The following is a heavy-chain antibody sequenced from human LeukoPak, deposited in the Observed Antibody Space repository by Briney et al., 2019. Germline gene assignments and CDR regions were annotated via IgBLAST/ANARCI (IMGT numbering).Heavy chain of an antibody. J-gene: IGHJ4*02. CDR2: INPSSGGT. V-gene: IGHV1-2*06. CDR1: GYTFTAQY. D-gene: IGHD1-1*01. CDR3: ASGTTERIDY. Sequence: ASVKVSCEASGYTFTAQYMRWVRQAPGQGLEWMGRINPSSGGTNYVQKFQGRVTTTRDTSITTAYMELTSLRSDDTAVYYCASGTTERIDYWGQGTLVTVSS.